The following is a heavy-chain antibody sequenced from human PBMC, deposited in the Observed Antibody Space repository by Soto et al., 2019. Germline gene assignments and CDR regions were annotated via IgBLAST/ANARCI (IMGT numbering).Heavy chain of an antibody. CDR3: ARGRSSSDNGMDV. V-gene: IGHV3-48*02. CDR2: ISSGSLSI. Sequence: EVQLEESGGGLVQPGGSLRLSCAASGFTFSRYTMNWVRQTPGKGLEWVSYISSGSLSIYYADSVKGRFTVSRDNAKNSLFLQMNSLRDEDTGVYYCARGRSSSDNGMDVWGQGATVTVSS. CDR1: GFTFSRYT. D-gene: IGHD6-6*01. J-gene: IGHJ6*02.